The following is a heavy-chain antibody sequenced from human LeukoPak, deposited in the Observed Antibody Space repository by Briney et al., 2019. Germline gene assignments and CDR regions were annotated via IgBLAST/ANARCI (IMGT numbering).Heavy chain of an antibody. CDR1: GDTFSSYW. CDR2: IKQEGSEK. CDR3: ARDPDIAAAGSAFDI. J-gene: IGHJ3*02. Sequence: GGSLRLSCAAPGDTFSSYWMRWVRQAPGKGLGWVANIKQEGSEKYSVDSVKGRFTITRDNAKNSLYLQMNSLRAEDTAVYYCARDPDIAAAGSAFDIWGQGTMVTVSS. D-gene: IGHD6-13*01. V-gene: IGHV3-7*03.